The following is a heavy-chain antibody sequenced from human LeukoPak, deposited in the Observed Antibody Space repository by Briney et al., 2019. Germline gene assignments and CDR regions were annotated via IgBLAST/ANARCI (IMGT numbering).Heavy chain of an antibody. CDR2: INPNSGGT. Sequence: ASVKVSCKASGYTVTYFYTHWMRQAPGQGLEWMGWINPNSGGTNFAQQFQGRVTMTRDTSISTAYMELSSLTSDDTAVYYCARDLKTRYYYDSSASYSLDAFDIWGQGTVVTVSS. CDR3: ARDLKTRYYYDSSASYSLDAFDI. J-gene: IGHJ3*02. CDR1: GYTVTYFY. V-gene: IGHV1-2*02. D-gene: IGHD3-22*01.